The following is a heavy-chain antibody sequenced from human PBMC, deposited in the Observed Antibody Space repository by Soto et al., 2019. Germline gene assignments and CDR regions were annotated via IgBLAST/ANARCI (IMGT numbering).Heavy chain of an antibody. V-gene: IGHV4-61*01. D-gene: IGHD5-12*01. CDR2: IYYSGST. Sequence: SETLSLTCTVSGGSVSSGSYYWSWIRQPPGKGLEWIGYIYYSGSTNYNPSLKSRVTISVDTSKNQFSLKLSSVTAADTAVYYCARDRGYSGYDGGYFDYWGQGTLVTVSS. CDR3: ARDRGYSGYDGGYFDY. J-gene: IGHJ4*02. CDR1: GGSVSSGSYY.